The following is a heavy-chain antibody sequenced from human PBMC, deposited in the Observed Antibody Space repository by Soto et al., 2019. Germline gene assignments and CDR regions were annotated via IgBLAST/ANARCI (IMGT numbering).Heavy chain of an antibody. CDR1: GFTFSSYG. CDR3: TYKYTGP. Sequence: GGSLRLSCAASGFTFSSYGMHWVRQAPGKGLEWVAVMSYDGSNKYYADSVKGRFTISRDYSKNTLYLQMNSLRAEDTAVYYCTYKYTGPWGQGTLVTVSS. D-gene: IGHD1-20*01. CDR2: MSYDGSNK. V-gene: IGHV3-30*03. J-gene: IGHJ5*02.